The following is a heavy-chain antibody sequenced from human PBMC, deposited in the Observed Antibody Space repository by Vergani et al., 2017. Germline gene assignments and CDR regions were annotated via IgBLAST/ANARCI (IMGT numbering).Heavy chain of an antibody. CDR2: INPNSGGT. CDR3: ARVGTSSNRDYFDY. V-gene: IGHV1-2*02. D-gene: IGHD2-2*01. J-gene: IGHJ4*02. Sequence: QVQLVQSGAEVKKPGASVKVSCKASGYPSTDYFMHWVRQAPGQGLEWMGWINPNSGGTNYAQKFQGRVTMTRDTSISTAYMELSNLRSDDTAVYYCARVGTSSNRDYFDYWGQGTLVTVSS. CDR1: GYPSTDYF.